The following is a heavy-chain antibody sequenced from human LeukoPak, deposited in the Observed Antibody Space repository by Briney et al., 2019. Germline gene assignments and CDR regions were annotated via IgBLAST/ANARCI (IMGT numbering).Heavy chain of an antibody. CDR1: GYSFASYW. V-gene: IGHV5-51*01. J-gene: IGHJ5*02. D-gene: IGHD1-26*01. CDR3: ARRRGVNWFDP. CDR2: IYPGNSDT. Sequence: GESLKISCKGSGYSFASYWIDWVRQMPGKGLEWMRIIYPGNSDTRYSPSFQGQVTISADKSISTAYLQWSSLKASDTAMYYCARRRGVNWFDPWGQGTLVTVSS.